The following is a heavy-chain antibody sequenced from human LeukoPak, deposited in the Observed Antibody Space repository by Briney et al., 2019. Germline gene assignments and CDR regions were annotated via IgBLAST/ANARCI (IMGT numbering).Heavy chain of an antibody. J-gene: IGHJ6*03. D-gene: IGHD3-16*01. CDR3: AKKFEIYYYYYMDV. CDR2: IRYDGSNK. Sequence: GGSLRLSCAASGFTFNSYGMHWVRQAPGKGLEWVAFIRYDGSNKYYADSVKGRFTISRDNSKNTLYLQMNSLRAEDTAVYYCAKKFEIYYYYYMDVWGKGTTVTVSS. V-gene: IGHV3-30*02. CDR1: GFTFNSYG.